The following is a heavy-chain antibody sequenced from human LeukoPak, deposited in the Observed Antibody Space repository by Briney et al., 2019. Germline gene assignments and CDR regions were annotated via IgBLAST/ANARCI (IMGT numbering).Heavy chain of an antibody. CDR1: GGSFIGNY. CDR2: INHSGST. D-gene: IGHD3-10*01. V-gene: IGHV4-34*01. J-gene: IGHJ6*03. Sequence: PSETLPLTCAVYGGSFIGNYWSWIRQPPGKGLEWIGEINHSGSTNYNLSLKSRFTISVDTSKNQFSLKLSSVTAADTAVYYCARAKRITIIRGLGYMDVWGKGTTVTVSS. CDR3: ARAKRITIIRGLGYMDV.